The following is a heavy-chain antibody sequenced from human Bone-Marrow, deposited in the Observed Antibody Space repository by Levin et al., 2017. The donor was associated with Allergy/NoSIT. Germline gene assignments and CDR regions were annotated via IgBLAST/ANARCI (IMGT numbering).Heavy chain of an antibody. J-gene: IGHJ6*03. D-gene: IGHD2-2*01. V-gene: IGHV1-69*06. CDR2: IIPIFGTA. CDR3: ARGDIVVVPAAMSPSPANYYYYMDV. Sequence: KISCKASGGTFSSYAISWVRQAPGQGLEWMGGIIPIFGTANYAQKFQGRVTITADKSTSTAYMELSSLRSEDTAVYYCARGDIVVVPAAMSPSPANYYYYMDVWGKGTTVTVSS. CDR1: GGTFSSYA.